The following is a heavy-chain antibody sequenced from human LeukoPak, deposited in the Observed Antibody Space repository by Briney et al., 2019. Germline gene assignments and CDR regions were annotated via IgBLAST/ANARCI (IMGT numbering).Heavy chain of an antibody. CDR3: ARAGTNLGDYDY. CDR1: GGSFSGYY. J-gene: IGHJ4*02. D-gene: IGHD4-17*01. Sequence: SETLSLTCAVYGGSFSGYYWSWIRQPPGKGLEWIGEINHRGSTNYNPSLKSRVTISVDTSKNEFSLKLSSVTAADTAVYYCARAGTNLGDYDYWGQGTLVTVSS. V-gene: IGHV4-34*01. CDR2: INHRGST.